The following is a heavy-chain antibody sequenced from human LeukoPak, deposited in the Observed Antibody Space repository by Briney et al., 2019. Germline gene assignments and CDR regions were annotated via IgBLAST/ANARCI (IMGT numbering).Heavy chain of an antibody. D-gene: IGHD3-22*01. Sequence: ASVKVSCKASGYTFTSYGISWVRQAPGQGLEWMGWISAYNGNTNYAQKLQGRVTVTTDTSTSTAYMELRSLRSDDTAVYYCARVMYYYDSSGYWGPYGMDVWGQGTTVTVSS. V-gene: IGHV1-18*01. J-gene: IGHJ6*02. CDR2: ISAYNGNT. CDR3: ARVMYYYDSSGYWGPYGMDV. CDR1: GYTFTSYG.